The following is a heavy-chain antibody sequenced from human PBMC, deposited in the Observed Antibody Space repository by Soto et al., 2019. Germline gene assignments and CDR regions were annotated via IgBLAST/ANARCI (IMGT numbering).Heavy chain of an antibody. CDR2: ISAYNGNT. D-gene: IGHD2-2*01. CDR1: GYTFTSYG. V-gene: IGHV1-18*04. J-gene: IGHJ6*02. CDR3: AREGLVVPQLGPNYYYYGMDV. Sequence: ASLKVSCKASGYTFTSYGISWVRQAPGQGLEWMGWISAYNGNTNYAQKLQGRVTMTTDTSTSTAYMELRSLRSDDTAVYYCAREGLVVPQLGPNYYYYGMDVWGQGTTVTVSS.